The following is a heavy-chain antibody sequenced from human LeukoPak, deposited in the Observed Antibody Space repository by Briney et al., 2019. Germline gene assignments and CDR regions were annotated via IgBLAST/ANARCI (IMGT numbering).Heavy chain of an antibody. CDR2: IYSGGGT. CDR1: GVTVGNNY. V-gene: IGHV3-66*01. D-gene: IGHD6-6*01. CDR3: ARDPPAVAANTYG. J-gene: IGHJ4*02. Sequence: GGSLRLPCAVSGVTVGNNYMNWVRQAPGKGLEWVSLIYSGGGTHYADSVKGRFTISRDNSKNTLYLQMNSLRVDDTAVYYCARDPPAVAANTYGWGQGTLVTVSS.